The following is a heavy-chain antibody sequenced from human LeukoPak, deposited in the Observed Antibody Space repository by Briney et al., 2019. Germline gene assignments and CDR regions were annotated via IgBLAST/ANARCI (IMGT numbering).Heavy chain of an antibody. CDR3: ARGQLYTGNYLFDY. CDR1: GFTFSSYE. V-gene: IGHV3-48*03. D-gene: IGHD1-26*01. CDR2: ISSSGNFI. J-gene: IGHJ4*02. Sequence: GGSLRLSCAASGFTFSSYEMNWVRQAPGQGLEWVSYISSSGNFIYYADSVKGRFTISRDNSKNSLSLQMNSLRAEDTAVYYCARGQLYTGNYLFDYWGQGTLVTVSS.